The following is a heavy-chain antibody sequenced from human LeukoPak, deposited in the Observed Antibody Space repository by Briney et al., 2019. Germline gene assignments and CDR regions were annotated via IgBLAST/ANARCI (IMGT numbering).Heavy chain of an antibody. CDR3: AREGRYCSSTSCFNWFDP. D-gene: IGHD2-2*01. J-gene: IGHJ5*02. Sequence: SETLSLTCTVSGGSISSYYWSWIRQPAGKGLEWIGRIYTSGSTNYNPSLKSRVTMSVDTSKNQFSLKLSSVTAADTAVYYCAREGRYCSSTSCFNWFDPWGQGTLVTVSS. CDR2: IYTSGST. V-gene: IGHV4-4*07. CDR1: GGSISSYY.